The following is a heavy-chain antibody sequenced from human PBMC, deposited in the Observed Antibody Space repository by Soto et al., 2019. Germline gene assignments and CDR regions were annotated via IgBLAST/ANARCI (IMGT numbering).Heavy chain of an antibody. CDR1: GLIFSNYK. CDR3: ARDTDGLHY. J-gene: IGHJ4*02. CDR2: INTDGSIT. Sequence: GGSLRLSCAASGLIFSNYKMHWVRQAPGKGLVWVSRINTDGSITDYADSVKGRFTVSRDNPKNTLYLQMNSLLAEDTAVYYCARDTDGLHYWGQGTLVTVSS. V-gene: IGHV3-74*01.